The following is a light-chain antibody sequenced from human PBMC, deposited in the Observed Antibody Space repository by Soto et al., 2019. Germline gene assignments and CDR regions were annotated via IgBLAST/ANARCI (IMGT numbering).Light chain of an antibody. J-gene: IGKJ4*01. CDR2: AAS. CDR1: QGISSY. V-gene: IGKV1-9*01. Sequence: DIQLTQSPSFLSASVGDRVTITCRDSQGISSYLAWYQQKPGKAPKLLIYAASTLQSGVPSRFSGSGSGTEFTLTIRRLQPEDFATYYCQQLNSYPLTFGGGTKVDIK. CDR3: QQLNSYPLT.